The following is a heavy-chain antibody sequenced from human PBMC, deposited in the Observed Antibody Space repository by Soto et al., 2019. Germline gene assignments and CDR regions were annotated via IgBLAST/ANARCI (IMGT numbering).Heavy chain of an antibody. Sequence: EVQLVETGGGLIQPGGSLRLSCAASGFTVSSNYMSWVRQAPGKGLEWVSVIYSGGSTYYADSVKGRFTISRDNSKNTLYLQMHSLRAEDTAVYHCARTHSSGWYYFFDYWGQGTLVTVSS. CDR3: ARTHSSGWYYFFDY. J-gene: IGHJ4*02. V-gene: IGHV3-53*02. CDR1: GFTVSSNY. CDR2: IYSGGST. D-gene: IGHD6-19*01.